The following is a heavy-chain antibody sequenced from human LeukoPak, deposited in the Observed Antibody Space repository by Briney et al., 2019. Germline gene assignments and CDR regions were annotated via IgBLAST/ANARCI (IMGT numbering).Heavy chain of an antibody. CDR3: AKGGPLGYCTSTSCYTVFH. CDR1: GFPFSSYP. J-gene: IGHJ4*02. Sequence: GGSLRLSCAASGFPFSSYPLSWVRQTPRKGLEWVSAISGSGGATYYADSMRGRFTISRDNSKNTLYLQMNSLRAEDTALYYCAKGGPLGYCTSTSCYTVFHWGQGTLVTVSS. CDR2: ISGSGGAT. D-gene: IGHD2-2*02. V-gene: IGHV3-23*01.